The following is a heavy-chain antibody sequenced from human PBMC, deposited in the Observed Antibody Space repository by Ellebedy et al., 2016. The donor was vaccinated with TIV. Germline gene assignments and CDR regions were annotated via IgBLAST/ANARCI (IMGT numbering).Heavy chain of an antibody. D-gene: IGHD6-19*01. J-gene: IGHJ4*02. V-gene: IGHV3-30*03. CDR2: ISYDGSNK. Sequence: GESLKISCAASGFTFSSYGMHWVRQAPGKGLEWVAVISYDGSNKYYADSVKGRFTISRDNSKNTLYLQMNSLRAEDTAVYYCARDSRRLRIAVAGTCVDYWGQGTLVTVSS. CDR3: ARDSRRLRIAVAGTCVDY. CDR1: GFTFSSYG.